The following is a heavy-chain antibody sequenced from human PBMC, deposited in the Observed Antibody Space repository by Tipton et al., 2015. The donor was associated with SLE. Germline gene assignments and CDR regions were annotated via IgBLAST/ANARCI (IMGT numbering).Heavy chain of an antibody. Sequence: LSCIVSGASVGTYCWNWLRQSPGKGLEWIGCVCNSGSTNYSPSLESRGTISVDTSKHQFSLELTSVTAADTAVYFCARQRLRLLSPLDAWGQGTTVIVSS. CDR1: GASVGTYC. V-gene: IGHV4-59*08. J-gene: IGHJ6*02. CDR2: VCNSGST. CDR3: ARQRLRLLSPLDA. D-gene: IGHD3-10*01.